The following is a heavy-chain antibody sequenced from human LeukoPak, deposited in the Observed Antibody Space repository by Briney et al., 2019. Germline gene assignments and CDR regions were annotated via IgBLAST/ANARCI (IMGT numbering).Heavy chain of an antibody. Sequence: PSETLSLTCAVSGGSISSSMWWSWVRQPPGKGLEWIGEIHHSGSTNYNPSLKSRVSISIDNSKKQFSLKLNSVTAADMAVYYCARDSMTILEMDHWGQGILVTVSS. V-gene: IGHV4-4*02. J-gene: IGHJ4*02. CDR3: ARDSMTILEMDH. CDR2: IHHSGST. CDR1: GGSISSSMW. D-gene: IGHD4/OR15-4a*01.